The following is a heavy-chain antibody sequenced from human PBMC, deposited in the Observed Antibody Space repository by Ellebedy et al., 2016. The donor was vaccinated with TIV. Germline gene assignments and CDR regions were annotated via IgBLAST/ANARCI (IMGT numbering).Heavy chain of an antibody. J-gene: IGHJ3*02. Sequence: ASVKVSXKASGYTFTSYGISWVRQAPGQGLEWMGWISAYNGNTNYAQKLQGRVTMTTDTSTSTAYMELRSLRSDDTAVYYCARDRAVAGTAWAFDIWGQGTMVTVSS. CDR2: ISAYNGNT. D-gene: IGHD6-19*01. CDR1: GYTFTSYG. V-gene: IGHV1-18*04. CDR3: ARDRAVAGTAWAFDI.